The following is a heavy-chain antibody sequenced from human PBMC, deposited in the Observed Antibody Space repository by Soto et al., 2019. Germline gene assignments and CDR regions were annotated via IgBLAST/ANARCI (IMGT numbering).Heavy chain of an antibody. CDR3: AKVGDTQWGSTYRYTHFDY. J-gene: IGHJ4*02. CDR1: GFTFSKYA. Sequence: DVQLLESGGGLVQPGGSLRLSCAASGFTFSKYAMSWVRQAPGKGLQWVSAISASGGTTYYADSVKGRFTFSRDNSKNTLYLKMNSLRDEDTAVYYCAKVGDTQWGSTYRYTHFDYWGQGTRVAVSS. V-gene: IGHV3-23*01. D-gene: IGHD3-16*02. CDR2: ISASGGTT.